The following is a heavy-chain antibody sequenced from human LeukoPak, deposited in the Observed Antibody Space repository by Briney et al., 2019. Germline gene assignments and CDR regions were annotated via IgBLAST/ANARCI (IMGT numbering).Heavy chain of an antibody. Sequence: GGSLRLSCAASGFTFSSYEMNWVRQAPGKGLEWVSAISGSGDSTYYADSVKGRFTISRDNSKNTLYLQMNSLRAEDTAVYYCAKDPSKSQYYDILTGLFDYWGQGTLVTVSS. CDR2: ISGSGDST. J-gene: IGHJ4*02. CDR1: GFTFSSYE. V-gene: IGHV3-23*01. D-gene: IGHD3-9*01. CDR3: AKDPSKSQYYDILTGLFDY.